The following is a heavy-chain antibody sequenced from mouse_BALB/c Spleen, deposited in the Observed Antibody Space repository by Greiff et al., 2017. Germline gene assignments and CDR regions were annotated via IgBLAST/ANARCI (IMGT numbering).Heavy chain of an antibody. D-gene: IGHD2-14*01. CDR2: ISTYYGDA. Sequence: QVQLQQPGAELVRPGVSVKISCKGSGYTFTDYAMHWVKQSHAKSLEWIGVISTYYGDASYNQKFKGKATMTVDKSSSTAYMELARLTSEDSAIYYCARNIGIGSYFDYWGQGTTLTVSS. CDR3: ARNIGIGSYFDY. V-gene: IGHV1S137*01. J-gene: IGHJ2*01. CDR1: GYTFTDYA.